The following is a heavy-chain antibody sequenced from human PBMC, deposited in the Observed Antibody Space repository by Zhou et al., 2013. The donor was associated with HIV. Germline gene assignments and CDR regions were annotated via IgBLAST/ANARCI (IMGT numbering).Heavy chain of an antibody. CDR2: VNPSSGKT. CDR1: GYTFTNFY. D-gene: IGHD5-18*01. V-gene: IGHV1-46*01. J-gene: IGHJ4*02. Sequence: QVQLVQSGAEVQKPGASVKVSCKSSGYTFTNFYMHWVRQAPGQGLEWMGMVNPSSGKTHNEQKFQGRVTMTRDTSTSTVYMELSSLISEDTAIYYCARDLTDTSTIRPPSFDYWGQGTLVSVSS. CDR3: ARDLTDTSTIRPPSFDY.